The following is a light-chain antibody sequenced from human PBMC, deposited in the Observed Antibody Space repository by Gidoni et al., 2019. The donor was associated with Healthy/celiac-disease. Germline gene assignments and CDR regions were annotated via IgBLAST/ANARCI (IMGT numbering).Light chain of an antibody. V-gene: IGLV1-51*01. Sequence: HSVLTQPPSVSAPPGQKVTTPCSGSSPNIGNNYVSWYQQLPGTAPKLLIDENNKRPSGMPDRCSGSKSGTSATLGITGLQTGDEADYYCGTWDSSLSELVFGGGTKLTVL. CDR2: ENN. CDR1: SPNIGNNY. J-gene: IGLJ3*02. CDR3: GTWDSSLSELV.